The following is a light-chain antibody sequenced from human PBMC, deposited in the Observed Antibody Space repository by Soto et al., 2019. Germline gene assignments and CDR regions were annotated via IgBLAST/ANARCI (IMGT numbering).Light chain of an antibody. J-gene: IGKJ1*01. CDR2: GAS. V-gene: IGKV3-20*01. Sequence: EIVLTQSPGTLSLSPGERATLSCRASQSVTSSYLAWYQQKPGQAPRLLIHGASSRATGIPDRFSGSGSGTDFPLTISRLDPEDFAVYYCHQYAGSPPWTFGQGTKVEIK. CDR3: HQYAGSPPWT. CDR1: QSVTSSY.